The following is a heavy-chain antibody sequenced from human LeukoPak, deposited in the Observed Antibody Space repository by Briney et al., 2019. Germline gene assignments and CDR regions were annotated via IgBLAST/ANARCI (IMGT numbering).Heavy chain of an antibody. CDR1: GGTFSSYA. Sequence: GASVKVSCKASGGTFSSYAFSWVRQAPGQGLEWMGGIIPIFGAPNYAQKFQGRVTITADEYTSTAYMELSSLRSEDTAVYYCARSPYHYDNSAYRPRPYYFDYWGQGTLVTVSS. CDR3: ARSPYHYDNSAYRPRPYYFDY. D-gene: IGHD3-22*01. V-gene: IGHV1-69*13. CDR2: IIPIFGAP. J-gene: IGHJ4*02.